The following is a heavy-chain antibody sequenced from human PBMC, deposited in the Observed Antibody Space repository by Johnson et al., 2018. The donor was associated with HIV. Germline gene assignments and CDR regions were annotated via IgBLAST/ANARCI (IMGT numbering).Heavy chain of an antibody. CDR2: IYTDDST. CDR3: AKVSQQLVRIVTIDI. V-gene: IGHV3-66*02. Sequence: VQLVESGGGLVQPGGSLRLSCGASGFIVSSNYMSWVRQAPGKGLEWVSVIYTDDSTYYADSVKGRFTISRDNSKNTLYLQMNSLRAEDTAVYYCAKVSQQLVRIVTIDIWGQGTMVTVSS. CDR1: GFIVSSNY. D-gene: IGHD6-13*01. J-gene: IGHJ3*02.